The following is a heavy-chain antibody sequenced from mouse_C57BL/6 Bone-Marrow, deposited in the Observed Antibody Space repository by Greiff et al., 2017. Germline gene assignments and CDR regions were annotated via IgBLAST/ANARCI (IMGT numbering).Heavy chain of an antibody. CDR3: TGPYYYGGRGYFDV. CDR2: IRLKSDNYAT. J-gene: IGHJ1*03. CDR1: GFTFSNYW. Sequence: EVKLEESGGGLVQPGGSMKLSCVASGFTFSNYWMNWVRQSPEKGLEWVAQIRLKSDNYATHYAESVKGRFTISRDDSKSSVYLQMNNLRAEDTGIYYCTGPYYYGGRGYFDVWGTGTTVTVSS. V-gene: IGHV6-3*01. D-gene: IGHD1-1*02.